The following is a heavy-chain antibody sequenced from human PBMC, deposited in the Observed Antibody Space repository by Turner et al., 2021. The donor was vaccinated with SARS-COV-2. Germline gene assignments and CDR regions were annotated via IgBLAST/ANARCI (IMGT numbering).Heavy chain of an antibody. CDR3: ARETADSGSYQDWYFDL. J-gene: IGHJ2*01. D-gene: IGHD1-26*01. Sequence: QLQLQEPGPGLVKPSRSLSLPCTVSGGYISSSSYYWGWIRQPPGKGLEWIGSIYYSGSTYYNPSLKRRVTISVDTSKNQVSLKLSSVTAADTAVYYCARETADSGSYQDWYFDLWGRGTLVTVSS. CDR1: GGYISSSSYY. V-gene: IGHV4-39*02. CDR2: IYYSGST.